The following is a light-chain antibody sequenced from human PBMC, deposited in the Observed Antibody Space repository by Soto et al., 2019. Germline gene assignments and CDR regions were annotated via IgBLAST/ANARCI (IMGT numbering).Light chain of an antibody. CDR2: GNS. Sequence: QSVLTQPPSVCGAPGQRVTISCTGSSPNIGAGYDVHWYQQLPGTAPKLLIYGNSNRPSGVPDRFSGSKSGTSASLAITGLQAEDEADYYCQTYDSSLSGYVFGTGTKVTVL. V-gene: IGLV1-40*01. CDR3: QTYDSSLSGYV. J-gene: IGLJ1*01. CDR1: SPNIGAGYD.